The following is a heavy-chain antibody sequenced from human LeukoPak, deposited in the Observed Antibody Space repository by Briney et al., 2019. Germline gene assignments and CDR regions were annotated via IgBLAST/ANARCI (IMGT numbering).Heavy chain of an antibody. Sequence: SQTLSLTCAISGDSVSSNSAAWNWIRQSPSRGLEWLGRTYYRSKWFYDYAESVKSRVIISPDTSKNQFSLQLNSVTPEDTAVYYCTRVLGDTIRAFDIWGQGTMVTVSS. CDR3: TRVLGDTIRAFDI. D-gene: IGHD1-26*01. V-gene: IGHV6-1*01. J-gene: IGHJ3*02. CDR1: GDSVSSNSAA. CDR2: TYYRSKWFY.